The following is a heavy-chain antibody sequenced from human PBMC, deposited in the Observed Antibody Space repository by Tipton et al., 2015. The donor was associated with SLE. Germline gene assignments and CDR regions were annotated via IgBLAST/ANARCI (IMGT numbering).Heavy chain of an antibody. Sequence: SLRLSCAASGFTFSSYAMSWVRQAPGKGLEWVSAISGSGGSTYYADSVKGRFTISRDNSKNTLYLQMNSLRAEDTAVYYCAATFGGVIDSFDYWGQGTLVTVAS. V-gene: IGHV3-23*01. CDR3: AATFGGVIDSFDY. J-gene: IGHJ4*02. D-gene: IGHD3-16*02. CDR1: GFTFSSYA. CDR2: ISGSGGST.